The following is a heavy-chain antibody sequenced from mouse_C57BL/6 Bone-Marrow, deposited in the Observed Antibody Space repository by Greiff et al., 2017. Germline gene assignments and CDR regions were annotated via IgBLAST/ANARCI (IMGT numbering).Heavy chain of an antibody. CDR3: ARHYGSSLYYAMDY. CDR1: GYTFTSYW. J-gene: IGHJ4*01. Sequence: VQLQQPGAELVMPGASVKLSCKASGYTFTSYWMHWVKQRPGQGLEWIGEIDPSDSYTNYNQKFKGKSTLTVDKSSSTAYMQLSSLTSEDSAVYYCARHYGSSLYYAMDYWGQGTSVTVSS. CDR2: IDPSDSYT. D-gene: IGHD1-1*01. V-gene: IGHV1-69*01.